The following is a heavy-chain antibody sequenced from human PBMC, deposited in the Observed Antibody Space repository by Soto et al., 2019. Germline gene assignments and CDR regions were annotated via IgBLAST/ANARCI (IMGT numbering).Heavy chain of an antibody. V-gene: IGHV3-11*06. J-gene: IGHJ3*02. CDR1: GFTFSDYY. CDR2: ISSSSSYT. Sequence: GGSLRLSCAASGFTFSDYYMSWIRQAPGKGLEWVSYISSSSSYTNYADSVKGRFTITRDNAKNSLYLQMNSLSAEDTAVYYCARWPETDSAFDIWGQGTMVTVSS. CDR3: ARWPETDSAFDI.